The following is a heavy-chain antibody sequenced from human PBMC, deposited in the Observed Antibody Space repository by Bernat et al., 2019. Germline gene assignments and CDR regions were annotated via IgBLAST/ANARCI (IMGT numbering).Heavy chain of an antibody. CDR3: ARDCHYGDYAFDI. J-gene: IGHJ3*02. Sequence: EVQLVETGGGLIQPGGSLILSCAASGFTVSSNYISCVRQAPVNVLECVSVIYSGGSTYYADSVKGRFTISRDNSKNTLYLQMNSLRAEDTAVYYCARDCHYGDYAFDIWGQGTMVTVSS. CDR1: GFTVSSNY. V-gene: IGHV3-53*05. D-gene: IGHD4-17*01. CDR2: IYSGGST.